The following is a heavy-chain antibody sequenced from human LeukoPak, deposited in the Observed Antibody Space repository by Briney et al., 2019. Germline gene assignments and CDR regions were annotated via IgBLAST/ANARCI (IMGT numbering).Heavy chain of an antibody. CDR1: GGTFSSYA. CDR3: ASGNKYGDYVPGDY. D-gene: IGHD4-17*01. Sequence: SVKVSCKASGGTFSSYAISWVRQAPGQGLEWMGRIIPIFGTTNYAQKFQGRVTITTDESTSTAYMELSSLRSEDSAVYYCASGNKYGDYVPGDYWGQGTLVTVSS. J-gene: IGHJ4*02. CDR2: IIPIFGTT. V-gene: IGHV1-69*05.